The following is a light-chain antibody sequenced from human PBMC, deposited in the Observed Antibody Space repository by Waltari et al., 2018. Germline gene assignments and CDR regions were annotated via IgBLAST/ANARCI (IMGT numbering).Light chain of an antibody. J-gene: IGLJ3*02. CDR3: QVWDDVTDSGV. V-gene: IGLV3-21*04. Sequence: YVLTQPPSVSVDPGKTARLTCGGANSGRKSVNWYQQKPGQAPVLVMFYDSDRPSEIPERFSGSNSGNTATLTISWVEAGDEADYHCQVWDDVTDSGVFGGGTKLTVL. CDR1: NSGRKS. CDR2: YDS.